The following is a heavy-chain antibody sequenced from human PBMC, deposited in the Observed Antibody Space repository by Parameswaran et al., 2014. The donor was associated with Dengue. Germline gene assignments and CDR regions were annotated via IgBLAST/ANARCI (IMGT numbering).Heavy chain of an antibody. J-gene: IGHJ6*02. CDR2: IYYSGST. Sequence: RWIRQPPGKGLEWIGYIYYSGSTNYSPSLKSRVTISVDTSKRQFSLKLSSVIAADTAVYYCAREHNGLDVWGQGDHGHRLL. CDR3: AREHNGLDV. V-gene: IGHV4-59*01.